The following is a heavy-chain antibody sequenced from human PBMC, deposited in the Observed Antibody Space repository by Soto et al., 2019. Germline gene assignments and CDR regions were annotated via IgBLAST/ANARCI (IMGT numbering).Heavy chain of an antibody. D-gene: IGHD2-21*01. J-gene: IGHJ6*03. CDR1: SGSISSSNW. CDR2: IYHSGST. V-gene: IGHV4-4*02. CDR3: ARAVVDYYYYMDV. Sequence: PSETLSLTCAVSSGSISSSNWWSWVRQPAGKGLEWIGEIYHSGSTNYNPSLKSRVTISVDKSKNQFSLKLSSVTAADTAVYYCARAVVDYYYYMDVWGKGTTVTVSS.